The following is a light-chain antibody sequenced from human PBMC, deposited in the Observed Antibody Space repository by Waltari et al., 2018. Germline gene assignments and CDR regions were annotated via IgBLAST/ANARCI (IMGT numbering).Light chain of an antibody. CDR2: DAS. Sequence: EIVLTQSPATLSLSPGEGAPLSCRASQTISTYLAWYQQKAGQAPRLLIYDASKRATGIPARFSGSGSGTDFTLTISSLEPEDFALYYCQQRTNWPRTFGQGTKLEIK. V-gene: IGKV3-11*01. J-gene: IGKJ2*02. CDR1: QTISTY. CDR3: QQRTNWPRT.